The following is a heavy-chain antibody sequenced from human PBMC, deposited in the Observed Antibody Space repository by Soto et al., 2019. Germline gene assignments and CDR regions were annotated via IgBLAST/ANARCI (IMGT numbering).Heavy chain of an antibody. CDR3: ARVPSP. CDR2: IYHSGST. CDR1: GGSISSGGYS. J-gene: IGHJ5*02. V-gene: IGHV4-30-2*01. Sequence: SETLSLTYAVSGGSISSGGYSWSWIRQPPGKGLEWIGYIYHSGSTYYNPSLKSRVTISVDRSKNQFSLKLSSVTAADTAVYYCARVPSPWGQGTLVPVSS.